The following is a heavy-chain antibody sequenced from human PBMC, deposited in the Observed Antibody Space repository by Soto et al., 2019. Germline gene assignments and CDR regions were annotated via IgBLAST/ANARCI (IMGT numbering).Heavy chain of an antibody. CDR1: GASISSGGYY. J-gene: IGHJ5*02. Sequence: QVQLQESGPGLVKPSQSLSLTCTVSGASISSGGYYWGWIRQHPGKGLDWIGYINYRGSTYYNPSLESRVTISMDASNNQFSLNLNSVTAADTAVYYCARVPWSSSWYWFDPWGQGTLVTVSS. CDR2: INYRGST. D-gene: IGHD6-13*01. V-gene: IGHV4-31*03. CDR3: ARVPWSSSWYWFDP.